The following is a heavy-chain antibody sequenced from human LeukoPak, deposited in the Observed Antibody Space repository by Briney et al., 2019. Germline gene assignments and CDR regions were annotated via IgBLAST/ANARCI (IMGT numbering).Heavy chain of an antibody. CDR2: INPNSGGT. CDR3: ARLLFDGDYVALDY. Sequence: GASVKVSCKASGYTFTGYYMHWVRQAPGQGLEWMGWINPNSGGTNYAQKFQGRVTMTRDTSISTAYMELSRLRSDDTAVYYCARLLFDGDYVALDYWGQGTLVTVSS. V-gene: IGHV1-2*02. J-gene: IGHJ4*02. D-gene: IGHD4-17*01. CDR1: GYTFTGYY.